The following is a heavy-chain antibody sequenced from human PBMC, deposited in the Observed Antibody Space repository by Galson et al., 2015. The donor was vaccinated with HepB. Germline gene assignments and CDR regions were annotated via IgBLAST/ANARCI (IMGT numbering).Heavy chain of an antibody. Sequence: LRLSCAASGFAFSNYGMHWVRQAPGKGLEWVATIRQDGGEKYYLDSVKGRFTISRDNAKNSLYLQMSSLRVEDTAVYYCAKAAHSTWTEWGQGTLVTVSS. V-gene: IGHV3-7*03. CDR1: GFAFSNYG. CDR2: IRQDGGEK. D-gene: IGHD1-1*01. CDR3: AKAAHSTWTE. J-gene: IGHJ4*02.